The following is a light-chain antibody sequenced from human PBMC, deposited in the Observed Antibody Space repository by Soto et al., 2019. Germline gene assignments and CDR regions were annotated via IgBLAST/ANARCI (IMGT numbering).Light chain of an antibody. Sequence: MAQSRAKLPRVGGECSTRCSRASQSVSSNLAWYQQKPGQAPRLVIYGASTRATGIPDRFSGSGSGTEFSLAISLLQPEDFAVYSCRQRDRWPWTFGQGTKVDIK. CDR3: RQRDRWPWT. CDR2: GAS. CDR1: QSVSSN. V-gene: IGKV3D-15*01. J-gene: IGKJ1*01.